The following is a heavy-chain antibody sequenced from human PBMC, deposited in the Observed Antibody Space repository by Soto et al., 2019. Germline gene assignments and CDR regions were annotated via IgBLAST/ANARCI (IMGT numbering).Heavy chain of an antibody. CDR1: GGSVSSGSYY. CDR2: LYYSGST. D-gene: IGHD3-3*01. V-gene: IGHV4-61*01. J-gene: IGHJ4*02. Sequence: SETLSLTCTVSGGSVSSGSYYWSWIRQPPGKGLEYIGYLYYSGSTNYNPSLKSRVTISVDTPKDQFSLKLTSVTAADTAIYYCARGQAFWTGYYRMPYYFDYWGQGTLVTVSS. CDR3: ARGQAFWTGYYRMPYYFDY.